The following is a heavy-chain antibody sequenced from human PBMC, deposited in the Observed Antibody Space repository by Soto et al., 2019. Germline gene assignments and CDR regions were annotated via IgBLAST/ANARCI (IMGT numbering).Heavy chain of an antibody. CDR3: ARADSGYAHGYYYYCMDV. V-gene: IGHV3-48*01. CDR2: ISSSSSTI. J-gene: IGHJ6*02. CDR1: GFTFSSYS. Sequence: EAQLVESGGGLVQPGASMRLSCAASGFTFSSYSMNWVRQAPGKGLEWVSYISSSSSTIYYADSVKGRFTISRDNAKNSLYLQMNSLRAEDTAVYYCARADSGYAHGYYYYCMDVWGQGTAVTVSS. D-gene: IGHD5-12*01.